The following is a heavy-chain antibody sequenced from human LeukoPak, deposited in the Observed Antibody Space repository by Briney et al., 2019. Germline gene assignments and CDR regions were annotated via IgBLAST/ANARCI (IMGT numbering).Heavy chain of an antibody. J-gene: IGHJ4*02. CDR1: GFTVSSNY. V-gene: IGHV3-53*01. CDR3: ARSAGDIDY. Sequence: GGSLRLSCAASGFTVSSNYMRWVRQAPGKGLELGSVIYSGGSTYYADSVQGRFTTSRDNSKNTLYLQMNSLTAEDTAVYYCARSAGDIDYWGQGTLVTVSS. CDR2: IYSGGST. D-gene: IGHD7-27*01.